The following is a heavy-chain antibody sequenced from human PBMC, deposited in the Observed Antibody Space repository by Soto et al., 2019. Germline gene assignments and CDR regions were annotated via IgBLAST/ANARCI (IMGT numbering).Heavy chain of an antibody. CDR3: AKGFSTGLYVDS. CDR2: ILSSGGT. D-gene: IGHD6-19*01. Sequence: QVQLQESGPGLVKPSGTLSLTCSVSGDSVTSDSYYWTWIRQPPGTTLEWVGFILSSGGTSTNPSLRSRLSMSVNTSKNQFSMRLTSVTAADTGVYFCAKGFSTGLYVDSWGRGAQVTVSS. CDR1: GDSVTSDSYY. V-gene: IGHV4-61*01. J-gene: IGHJ5*01.